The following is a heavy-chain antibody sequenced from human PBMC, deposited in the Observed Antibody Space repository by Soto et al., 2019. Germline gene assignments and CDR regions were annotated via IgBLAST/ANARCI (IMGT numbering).Heavy chain of an antibody. V-gene: IGHV1-18*01. CDR3: ARGRYGDY. J-gene: IGHJ4*02. CDR1: GYTFTSYG. CDR2: ISAHNGKT. Sequence: QVHLVQSGAEVKKPGASVQVSCKASGYTFTSYGITWVRQAPGQGLEWMGWISAHNGKTDYAQKLQGRVIVTRDTSTSTAYMELRSLISDDTAVYYGARGRYGDYWGQGALVTVSS. D-gene: IGHD1-1*01.